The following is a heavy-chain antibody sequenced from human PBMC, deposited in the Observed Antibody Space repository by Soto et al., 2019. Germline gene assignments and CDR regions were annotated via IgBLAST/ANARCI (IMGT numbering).Heavy chain of an antibody. CDR2: INAGNGNT. CDR3: ARGGPDLDKIGSYDY. J-gene: IGHJ4*02. CDR1: GYTFTSYA. D-gene: IGHD3-10*01. Sequence: ASVKVSCKASGYTFTSYAIHWVRQAPGQRLDWMGWINAGNGNTKYSQKFQGRVTITRDTSASTAYMELSSLRSEDTAVYYCARGGPDLDKIGSYDYWGQGTLVTVS. V-gene: IGHV1-3*01.